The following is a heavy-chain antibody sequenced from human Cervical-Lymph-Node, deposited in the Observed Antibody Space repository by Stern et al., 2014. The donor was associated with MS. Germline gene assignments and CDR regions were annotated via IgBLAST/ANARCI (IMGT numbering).Heavy chain of an antibody. V-gene: IGHV3-21*01. Sequence: VQLVESGGRLVKPGESLTLSCAASGFPFDTYTMHWVRQSPGRGLEWISSISTESSYLNYADSVKGRFTISRDNANNSLYLRMNSLRPEDTAVYYCARRAGGLIAAGSLGYWGQGILVTVSS. D-gene: IGHD6-25*01. CDR2: ISTESSYL. CDR3: ARRAGGLIAAGSLGY. J-gene: IGHJ4*02. CDR1: GFPFDTYT.